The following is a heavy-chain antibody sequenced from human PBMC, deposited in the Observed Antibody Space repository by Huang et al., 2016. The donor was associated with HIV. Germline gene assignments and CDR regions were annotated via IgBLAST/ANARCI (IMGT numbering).Heavy chain of an antibody. CDR1: GYTFTNYD. V-gene: IGHV1-8*01. Sequence: QVQLVQSGAEVKKPGASVKVSCKASGYTFTNYDINWVRQATGQGLEWMGWMNPDSGDTGFAQKFQGRFTMTRNTSISTADMELSSLRSEDTAVYYCARGRLLWFGELATWGQGTLVTVSS. CDR2: MNPDSGDT. D-gene: IGHD3-10*01. J-gene: IGHJ5*02. CDR3: ARGRLLWFGELAT.